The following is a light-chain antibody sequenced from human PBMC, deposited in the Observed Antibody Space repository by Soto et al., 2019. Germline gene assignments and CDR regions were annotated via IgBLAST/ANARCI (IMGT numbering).Light chain of an antibody. CDR3: CSYTHGITF. CDR2: EVN. Sequence: QSVLTQPASVSGSPGQSITISCTGTSSDVGSYNNLVSWYQQHPGKTPKAMIYEVNKRPSGVSNRFSGSKSGNTASLTISGLHAEYDADYSCCSYTHGITFFGSVTNETV. J-gene: IGLJ6*01. CDR1: SSDVGSYNNL. V-gene: IGLV2-23*02.